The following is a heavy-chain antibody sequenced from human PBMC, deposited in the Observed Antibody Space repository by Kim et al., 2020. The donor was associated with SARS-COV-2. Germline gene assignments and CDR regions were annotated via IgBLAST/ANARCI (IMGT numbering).Heavy chain of an antibody. J-gene: IGHJ3*02. CDR2: TM. V-gene: IGHV3-48*01. CDR3: ARDFGSGAFDI. D-gene: IGHD2-15*01. Sequence: TMYYEDSVKGRFTNSIDNAKNSLYLQMNSLSAEDTAVYYCARDFGSGAFDIWGQGTMVTVSS.